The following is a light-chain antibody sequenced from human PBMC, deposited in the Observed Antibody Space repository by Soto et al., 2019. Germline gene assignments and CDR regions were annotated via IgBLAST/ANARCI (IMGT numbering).Light chain of an antibody. CDR3: AAWDDSLSGVV. Sequence: QSVLTQPPSASGTPGQRVTISCSGSSSNIGSNYVYWYQQLPGTAPKLLIYRSNQRPSGVPDRFSGSKSGASASLAISGLQSEDEADYYCAAWDDSLSGVVFGGGTQLTVL. V-gene: IGLV1-47*01. J-gene: IGLJ2*01. CDR1: SSNIGSNY. CDR2: RSN.